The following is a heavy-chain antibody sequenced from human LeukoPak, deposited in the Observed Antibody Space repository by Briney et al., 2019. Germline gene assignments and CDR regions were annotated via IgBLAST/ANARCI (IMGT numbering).Heavy chain of an antibody. CDR1: GGSFSGYY. CDR2: INHSGST. Sequence: SETLSLTCAVYGGSFSGYYWSWIRQPPGKGLGWIGEINHSGSTNYNPSLKSRVTISVDTSKNQFSLKLSSVTAADTAVYYCASKRVGRTFDPWGQGTLVTVSS. V-gene: IGHV4-34*01. CDR3: ASKRVGRTFDP. J-gene: IGHJ5*02. D-gene: IGHD1-14*01.